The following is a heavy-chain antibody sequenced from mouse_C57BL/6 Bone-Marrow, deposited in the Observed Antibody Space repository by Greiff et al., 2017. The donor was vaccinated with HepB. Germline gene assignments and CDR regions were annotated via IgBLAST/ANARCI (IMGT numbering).Heavy chain of an antibody. CDR2: ISNGGGST. CDR3: ARQKIYYDYDYAMDY. CDR1: GFTFSDYY. D-gene: IGHD2-4*01. J-gene: IGHJ4*01. Sequence: EVKVEESGGGLVQPGGSLKLSCAASGFTFSDYYMYWVRQTPEKRLEWVAYISNGGGSTYYPDTVKGRFTISRDNAKNTLYLQMSRLKSEDTAMYYCARQKIYYDYDYAMDYWGQGTSVTVSS. V-gene: IGHV5-12*01.